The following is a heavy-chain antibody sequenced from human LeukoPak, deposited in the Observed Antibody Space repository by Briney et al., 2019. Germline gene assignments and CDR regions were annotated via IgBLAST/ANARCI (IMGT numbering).Heavy chain of an antibody. CDR3: ARKMRSNYVSYYYYGMDV. J-gene: IGHJ6*02. CDR1: GYTLTELS. V-gene: IGHV1-24*01. CDR2: FDPEDGET. D-gene: IGHD4-11*01. Sequence: ASVKVSCKVSGYTLTELSMHWVRQAPGKGLEWMGGFDPEDGETIYAQKFQGRVTMTEDTSTDTAYMELSSLRSEDTAVYYCARKMRSNYVSYYYYGMDVWGQGTTVTVSS.